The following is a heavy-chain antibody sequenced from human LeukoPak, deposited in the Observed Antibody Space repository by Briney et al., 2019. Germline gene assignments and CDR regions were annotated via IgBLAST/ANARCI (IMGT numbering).Heavy chain of an antibody. CDR2: INPNSGGT. V-gene: IGHV1-2*02. Sequence: ASVKVSCKASGYTFTGYYMHWVRQAPGQGLEWMGWINPNSGGTNYAQKFQGRVTMTRDTSISTAYMELSRLRSDDTAVYYCAGGVMITFGGVIARESWGQGTMVTVSS. CDR3: AGGVMITFGGVIARES. CDR1: GYTFTGYY. J-gene: IGHJ3*01. D-gene: IGHD3-16*02.